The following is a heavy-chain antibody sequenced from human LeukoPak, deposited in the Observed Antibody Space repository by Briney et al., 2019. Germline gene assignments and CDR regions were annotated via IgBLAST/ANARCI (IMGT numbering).Heavy chain of an antibody. CDR3: ARDRNILTGNYYYYYMDV. CDR1: GFTFSSYA. D-gene: IGHD3-9*01. J-gene: IGHJ6*03. V-gene: IGHV3-53*01. Sequence: AGGSLRLSCAASGFTFSSYAMSWVRQAPGKGLEWVPVIYSGGSTYYADSVKGRFTISRDNSKNTLYLQMNSLRAEDTAVYYCARDRNILTGNYYYYYMDVWGKGTTVTISS. CDR2: IYSGGST.